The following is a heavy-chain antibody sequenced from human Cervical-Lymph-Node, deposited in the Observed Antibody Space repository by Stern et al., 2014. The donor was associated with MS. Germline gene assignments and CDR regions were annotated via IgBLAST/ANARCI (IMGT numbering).Heavy chain of an antibody. CDR3: ARGRGASQYYYYGMDV. J-gene: IGHJ6*02. V-gene: IGHV4-59*01. CDR1: GGTISTYY. Sequence: VQLVESGPGLVKPSETLSLTCTASGGTISTYYWSWVRQPPGKGLEWIAAVYDSGSNNYNPDSKRRVSISVDTSKNQFSLKLSSVTAADTAVYYCARGRGASQYYYYGMDVWGQGTTVTVSS. CDR2: VYDSGSN. D-gene: IGHD3-16*01.